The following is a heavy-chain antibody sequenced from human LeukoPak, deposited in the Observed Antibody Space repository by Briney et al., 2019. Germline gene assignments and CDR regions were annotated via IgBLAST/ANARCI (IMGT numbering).Heavy chain of an antibody. CDR2: IYYSGST. V-gene: IGHV4-39*01. CDR1: GGSISSSSYY. CDR3: ARHHRKGAAGGDY. J-gene: IGHJ4*02. D-gene: IGHD6-13*01. Sequence: PSETLSLTCTVSGGSISSSSYYWGWIRQPPGKGLEWIGSIYYSGSTYYNPSLKSRVTISVDTSKNQFSLKLSSVTAADTAVYYCARHHRKGAAGGDYWGQGTLDTVSS.